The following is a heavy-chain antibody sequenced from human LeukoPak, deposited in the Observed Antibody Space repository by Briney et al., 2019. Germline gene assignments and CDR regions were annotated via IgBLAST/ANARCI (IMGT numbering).Heavy chain of an antibody. CDR3: VRDLGVDTTMIFFDY. CDR2: ISAYNGNT. J-gene: IGHJ4*02. CDR1: GYTFTSYG. D-gene: IGHD5-18*01. V-gene: IGHV1-18*01. Sequence: ASVKVSCKASGYTFTSYGISWVRQAPGQGLEWMGWISAYNGNTNYAQKLQGRVTMTTDTSTSTAYMELRSLRSDDTAMYYCVRDLGVDTTMIFFDYWGQGTLVTVSS.